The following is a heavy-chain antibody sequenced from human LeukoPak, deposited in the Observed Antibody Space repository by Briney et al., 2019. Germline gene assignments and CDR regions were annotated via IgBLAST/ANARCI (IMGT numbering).Heavy chain of an antibody. V-gene: IGHV3-23*01. D-gene: IGHD3-22*01. Sequence: HPGGSLRLSCAASGFTFSSYAMSWARQAPGKGLEWVSAISGSGGSTYYADSVKGRFTISRDNSKNTLYLQMNSLRAEDTAVYYCAKDPDSSGYYYPDYWGQGTLVTVSS. J-gene: IGHJ4*02. CDR2: ISGSGGST. CDR3: AKDPDSSGYYYPDY. CDR1: GFTFSSYA.